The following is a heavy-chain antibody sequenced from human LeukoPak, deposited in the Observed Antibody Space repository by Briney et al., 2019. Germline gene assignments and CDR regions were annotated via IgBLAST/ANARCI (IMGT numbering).Heavy chain of an antibody. V-gene: IGHV3-23*01. CDR2: ITENGDRS. J-gene: IGHJ6*02. CDR1: EFTFSGYA. D-gene: IGHD3-3*01. CDR3: AKGLPVSDFWSGKGYYYGMDV. Sequence: PGGSLRLSCAASEFTFSGYAMSWVRQAPGKGPEWVSTITENGDRSYYTDSVMGRFTISRDISKNTLSLQMNRLRAEDTAVYYCAKGLPVSDFWSGKGYYYGMDVWGQGTTVTVS.